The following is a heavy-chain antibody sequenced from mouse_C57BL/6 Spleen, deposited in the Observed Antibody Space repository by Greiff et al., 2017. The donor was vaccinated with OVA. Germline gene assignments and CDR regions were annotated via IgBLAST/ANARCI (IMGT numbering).Heavy chain of an antibody. CDR3: ARSGYGNFWFAY. CDR1: GYTFTDYN. V-gene: IGHV1-22*01. J-gene: IGHJ3*01. D-gene: IGHD2-10*02. Sequence: VQLKQSGPELVKPGASVKMSCKASGYTFTDYNMHWVKQSHGKSLEWIGYINPNNGGTSYNQKFKGKATLTVNKSSSTAYMELRSLTSEDSAVYYCARSGYGNFWFAYWGQGTLVTVSA. CDR2: INPNNGGT.